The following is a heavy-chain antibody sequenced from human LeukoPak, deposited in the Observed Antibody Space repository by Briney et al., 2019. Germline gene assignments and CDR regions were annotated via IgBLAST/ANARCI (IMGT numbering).Heavy chain of an antibody. CDR2: IRSNAYGGTT. D-gene: IGHD6-19*01. CDR3: TRDGRSGWYLYYFDY. Sequence: GGSLRLSCTASGFTFGDYAMSWVRQAPGKGLEWVGFIRSNAYGGTTEYAASVKGRFTISGDDSKRIAYLQMNSLKTEDTAVYYCTRDGRSGWYLYYFDYWGHGTLVTVSS. V-gene: IGHV3-49*04. J-gene: IGHJ4*01. CDR1: GFTFGDYA.